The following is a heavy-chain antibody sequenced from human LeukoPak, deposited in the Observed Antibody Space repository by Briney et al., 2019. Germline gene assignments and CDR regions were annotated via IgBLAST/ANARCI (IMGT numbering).Heavy chain of an antibody. CDR2: ISSTSRTI. CDR3: ARGARYSSSWHQETPRNYYYYYYMDV. CDR1: GFTFSTYS. V-gene: IGHV3-48*01. Sequence: PGGSLRLSCAASGFTFSTYSMNWVRQAPGKGLEWVSYISSTSRTIYYADSVKGRFTISRDNAKNSLYLQMNSLRAEDTAVYYCARGARYSSSWHQETPRNYYYYYYMDVWGKGTTVTVSS. J-gene: IGHJ6*03. D-gene: IGHD6-13*01.